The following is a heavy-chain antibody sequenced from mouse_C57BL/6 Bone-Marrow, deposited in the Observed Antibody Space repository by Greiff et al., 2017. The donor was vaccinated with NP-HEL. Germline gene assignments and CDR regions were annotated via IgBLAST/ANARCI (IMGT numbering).Heavy chain of an antibody. CDR3: ARSLDSSGYVPFAY. CDR1: GYTFTDYY. CDR2: INPNNGGT. D-gene: IGHD3-2*02. J-gene: IGHJ3*01. V-gene: IGHV1-26*01. Sequence: VQLQQSGPELVKPGASVKISCKASGYTFTDYYMNWVKQSHGKSLEWIGDINPNNGGTSYNQKFKGKATLTVDKSSSTAYMELRSLTSEDSAVYYCARSLDSSGYVPFAYWGQGTLVTVSA.